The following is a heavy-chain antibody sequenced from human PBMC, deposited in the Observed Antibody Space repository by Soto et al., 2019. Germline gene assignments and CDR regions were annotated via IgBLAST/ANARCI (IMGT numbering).Heavy chain of an antibody. CDR1: GCTLRTSA. CDR3: ARDKDRPQLGGHYYYILDV. J-gene: IGHJ6*02. CDR2: IMPVLPRP. V-gene: IGHV1-69*12. Sequence: QVQLVQSGAEVKKPGSSVKVSCKASGCTLRTSAISWLRPAPGQGLEGVGGIMPVLPRPKYAQNFQGRVTITADESTSTAYMELSSLRSDDTAVYFCARDKDRPQLGGHYYYILDVWGQGTAVTVSS. D-gene: IGHD3-3*02.